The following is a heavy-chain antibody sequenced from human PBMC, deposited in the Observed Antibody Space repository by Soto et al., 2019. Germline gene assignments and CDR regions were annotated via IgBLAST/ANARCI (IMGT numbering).Heavy chain of an antibody. Sequence: ASVKVSCKACGGSFSSYTISWVRQAPGQGLEWMGRIIPILGIANYAQKFQGRVTITADKSTSTAYMELSSPRSEDTAVYYCARESMVREYNWFDPWGQGTLVTVSS. CDR3: ARESMVREYNWFDP. CDR1: GGSFSSYT. CDR2: IIPILGIA. D-gene: IGHD3-10*01. J-gene: IGHJ5*02. V-gene: IGHV1-69*04.